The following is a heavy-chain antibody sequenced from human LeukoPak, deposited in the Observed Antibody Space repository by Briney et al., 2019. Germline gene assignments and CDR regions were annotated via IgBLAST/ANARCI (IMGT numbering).Heavy chain of an antibody. CDR2: IYHSGST. J-gene: IGHJ4*02. CDR3: ARAYIVLMVYALDY. V-gene: IGHV4-38-2*01. D-gene: IGHD2-8*01. Sequence: PSETLSLTCAVSGYSISSGYYWGWIRPPPGKGLEWVGSIYHSGSTYYNPSLKSRVTISVDMSKNQFSLRLSSVTAADTAVYYCARAYIVLMVYALDYWGQGTLVTVSS. CDR1: GYSISSGYY.